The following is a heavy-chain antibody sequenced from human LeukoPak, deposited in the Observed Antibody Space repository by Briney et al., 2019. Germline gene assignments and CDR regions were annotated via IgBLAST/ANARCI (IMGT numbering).Heavy chain of an antibody. J-gene: IGHJ6*02. D-gene: IGHD3-22*01. CDR1: GFTFSSYA. Sequence: PGGSLRLSCAASGFTFSSYAMHWVRQAPGKGLEWVAVISYDGSNKYYADSVKGRFTISRDNSKNTLYLQMNSLRAEGTAVYYCARDKYYYDSSGYYQDYYYYGMDVWGQGTTVTVSS. CDR3: ARDKYYYDSSGYYQDYYYYGMDV. V-gene: IGHV3-30-3*01. CDR2: ISYDGSNK.